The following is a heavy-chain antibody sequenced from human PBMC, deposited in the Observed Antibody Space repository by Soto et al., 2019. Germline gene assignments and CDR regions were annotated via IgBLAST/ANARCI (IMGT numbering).Heavy chain of an antibody. CDR3: AREEYPIDGAMDV. J-gene: IGHJ6*02. Sequence: SETLSLTCTVSGGSINSGHSSWIWIRQPPGKGLEWIGYIYRSGSTYYNPSLKSRVTISVDRPKNQFSLKLTSVTAADTARYYCAREEYPIDGAMDVWGQGTTVTVS. CDR2: IYRSGST. CDR1: GGSINSGHSS. V-gene: IGHV4-30-2*01. D-gene: IGHD1-26*01.